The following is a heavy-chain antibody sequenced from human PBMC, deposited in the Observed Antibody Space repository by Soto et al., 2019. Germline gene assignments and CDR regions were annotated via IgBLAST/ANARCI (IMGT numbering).Heavy chain of an antibody. V-gene: IGHV3-23*01. J-gene: IGHJ6*02. CDR1: GFTFSSYA. D-gene: IGHD1-26*01. CDR3: AKDAYSGSYYYYYGMDV. Sequence: EVQLLESGGGLVQPGGSLRLSCAASGFTFSSYAMSWVRQAPGKGLEWVSAISGSGGSTYYADSVKGRFTISRDNSKNTLYLQINSLRAEDTAVYYCAKDAYSGSYYYYYGMDVWGQGTTVTVSS. CDR2: ISGSGGST.